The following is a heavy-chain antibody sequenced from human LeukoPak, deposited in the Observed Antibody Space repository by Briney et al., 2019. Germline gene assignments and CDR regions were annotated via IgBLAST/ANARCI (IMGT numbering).Heavy chain of an antibody. Sequence: GGSLRLSCAASGFTFSSYAVSWVRQAPGKGLEWVSAISGSGGSTYYADSVKGRFTISRDNSKNTLYLQMNSLRAEDTAVYYCAKDLGYCSSTSCSGEMLFDIWGQGTMVTVSS. CDR1: GFTFSSYA. V-gene: IGHV3-23*01. D-gene: IGHD2-2*01. CDR2: ISGSGGST. CDR3: AKDLGYCSSTSCSGEMLFDI. J-gene: IGHJ3*02.